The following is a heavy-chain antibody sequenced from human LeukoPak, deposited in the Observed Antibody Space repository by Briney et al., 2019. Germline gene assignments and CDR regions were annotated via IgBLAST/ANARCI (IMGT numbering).Heavy chain of an antibody. CDR3: ARVLYDSSGYSHFDY. J-gene: IGHJ4*02. CDR2: IYYSGST. Sequence: SQTLSLTCTVSGGSISSGGYHWSWIRQHPGKGLEWIGYIYYSGSTYYNPSLKSRVTISVDTSKNQFSLKLSSVTAADTAVYYCARVLYDSSGYSHFDYWGQGTLVTVSS. D-gene: IGHD3-22*01. CDR1: GGSISSGGYH. V-gene: IGHV4-31*03.